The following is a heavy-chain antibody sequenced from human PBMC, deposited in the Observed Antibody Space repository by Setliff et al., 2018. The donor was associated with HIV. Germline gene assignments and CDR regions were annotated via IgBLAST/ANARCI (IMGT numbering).Heavy chain of an antibody. CDR3: AKDSAFYFYGSGSYYNPYFYMDV. D-gene: IGHD3-10*01. V-gene: IGHV3-23*03. CDR2: IYTDDSNT. Sequence: GGSLRLSCAASGFTFSSFAMTWVRQAPGKGLEWVSIIYTDDSNTYYAESVKGRFTISRDNSKNTLYLQMNSLRAEDTAVYYCAKDSAFYFYGSGSYYNPYFYMDVWGKGTTVTVSS. J-gene: IGHJ6*03. CDR1: GFTFSSFA.